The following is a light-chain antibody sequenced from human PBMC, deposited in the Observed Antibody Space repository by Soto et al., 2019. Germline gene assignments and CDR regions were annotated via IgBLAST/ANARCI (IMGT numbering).Light chain of an antibody. CDR1: QSVSSNF. V-gene: IGKV3-20*01. Sequence: EIVLTQSPDTLSLSPGERATLSCRASQSVSSNFFAWYQQKPGQAPRLLIHGVSRRATGTPDRFSGSGSETDFTLTISRLEPEDFAIYYCQQYGASPRTFGQGTKLEIK. J-gene: IGKJ2*01. CDR3: QQYGASPRT. CDR2: GVS.